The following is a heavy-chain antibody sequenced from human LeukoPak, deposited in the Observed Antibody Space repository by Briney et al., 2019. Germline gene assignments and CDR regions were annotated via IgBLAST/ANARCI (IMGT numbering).Heavy chain of an antibody. D-gene: IGHD6-13*01. V-gene: IGHV3-21*01. CDR1: GFTFSSYS. J-gene: IGHJ4*02. CDR3: ARDKGITATGTNFGY. Sequence: GGSLRLSCAASGFTFSSYSMNWVRQAPGKGLEWVSSISSGSSYIYYADSVKGRFTISRDNAKNSLYLQMNSLRAEDTAVYYCARDKGITATGTNFGYWGQGTLVTVSS. CDR2: ISSGSSYI.